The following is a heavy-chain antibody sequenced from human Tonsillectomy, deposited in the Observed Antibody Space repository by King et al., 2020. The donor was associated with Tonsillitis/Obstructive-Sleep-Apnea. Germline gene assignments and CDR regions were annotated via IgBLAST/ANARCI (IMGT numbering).Heavy chain of an antibody. J-gene: IGHJ3*02. CDR1: GYSFTSYW. V-gene: IGHV5-51*01. CDR2: IYLGDSDT. CDR3: ARPETTTHNAFDI. Sequence: QLVESGAEVKKPGESLKISCKGSGYSFTSYWIGRVRQMPGKGLEWMGIIYLGDSDTRYSPSFQGQVTISADKSISTAYLQWSSLKASDTAMYYCARPETTTHNAFDIWGQGTMVTVSS. D-gene: IGHD1-1*01.